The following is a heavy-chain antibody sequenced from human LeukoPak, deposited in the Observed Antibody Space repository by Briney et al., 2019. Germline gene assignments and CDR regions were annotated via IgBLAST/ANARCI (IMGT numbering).Heavy chain of an antibody. V-gene: IGHV4-34*01. D-gene: IGHD3-10*01. CDR2: INHSGST. J-gene: IGHJ4*02. Sequence: SETLSLTCAVYGGSFSGYYWSWIRQPPGKGLEWIGEINHSGSTNYNPSLKSRVTISVDTSKNQFSLKLGSVTAADTAVYYCARVDYGSGSYYHLFPQGPYYFDYWGQGTLVTVSS. CDR1: GGSFSGYY. CDR3: ARVDYGSGSYYHLFPQGPYYFDY.